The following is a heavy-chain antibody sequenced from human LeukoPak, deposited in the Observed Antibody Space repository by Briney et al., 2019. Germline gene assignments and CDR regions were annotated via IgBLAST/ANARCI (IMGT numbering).Heavy chain of an antibody. CDR3: ARENQFFDWSFDF. J-gene: IGHJ4*02. V-gene: IGHV1-18*01. Sequence: ASVKVSCKASGYTFNTHGIYWVRQAPGQGLEYMGWINPVNGNTNYTEKLQGRVTMTIDRVTSTAYMELRSLKSDDTAVYFCARENQFFDWSFDFWGQGTVVTVSS. CDR2: INPVNGNT. D-gene: IGHD3-9*01. CDR1: GYTFNTHG.